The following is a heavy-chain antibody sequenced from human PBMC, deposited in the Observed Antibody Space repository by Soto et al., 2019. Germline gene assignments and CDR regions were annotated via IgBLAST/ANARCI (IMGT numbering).Heavy chain of an antibody. V-gene: IGHV4-30-4*01. D-gene: IGHD2-2*01. CDR3: ARHCISISCSGGVNSGDY. CDR1: GATISSGDYF. J-gene: IGHJ4*02. CDR2: IYVTGST. Sequence: QVQLQESGPGLVKPSQTLSLTCTVSGATISSGDYFWSWIRQPPGKGLEWIGYIYVTGSTYYNPCLKSRVNISIDTSKNQFSLRLSSVTAAHTAVYYCARHCISISCSGGVNSGDYWGQGTPVTVSS.